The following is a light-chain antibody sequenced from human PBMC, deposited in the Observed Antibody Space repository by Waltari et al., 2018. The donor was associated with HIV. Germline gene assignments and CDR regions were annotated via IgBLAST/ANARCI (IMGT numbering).Light chain of an antibody. CDR3: QQSYTTLIT. CDR1: QDVGGS. CDR2: AAS. V-gene: IGKV1-39*01. J-gene: IGKJ5*01. Sequence: DIQMTQSPVSLSASIGDRVTITCRASQDVGGSLYLYQQKPGRAPKLLIFAASSLQSGVPSRFSGRGSGTDFTLTITSLQPEDFATYYCQQSYTTLITFGQGTRLEI.